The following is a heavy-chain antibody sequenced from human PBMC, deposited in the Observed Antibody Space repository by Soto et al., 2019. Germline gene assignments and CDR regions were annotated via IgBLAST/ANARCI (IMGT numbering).Heavy chain of an antibody. J-gene: IGHJ4*02. V-gene: IGHV1-69*08. Sequence: QVQLVQSGAEVKKPGSSVKVSCKASGGTFSSYTISWVRQAPGQGLEWMGRIIPILGIANYAQKFQGRVTITADKYTSTAYMELSGLRSEDTAVYYCAREVYYDSSGYPLYYFDYWGQGTLVTVSS. CDR3: AREVYYDSSGYPLYYFDY. CDR1: GGTFSSYT. CDR2: IIPILGIA. D-gene: IGHD3-22*01.